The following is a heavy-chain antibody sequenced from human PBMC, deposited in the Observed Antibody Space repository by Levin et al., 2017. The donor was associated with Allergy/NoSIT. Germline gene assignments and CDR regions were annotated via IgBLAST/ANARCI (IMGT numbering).Heavy chain of an antibody. CDR2: IYYSGTS. J-gene: IGHJ4*02. Sequence: NPSETLSLTCTVSGGSVRSGDSYWSWIRQPPGKGLEWIGYIYYSGTSYYHPSLKSRVTISIDTSKNQFSLNLSSLTAADTAVYYCARWMLVVPGASYNFDHWGQGTLVTVSS. D-gene: IGHD2-8*01. CDR3: ARWMLVVPGASYNFDH. CDR1: GGSVRSGDSY. V-gene: IGHV4-30-4*01.